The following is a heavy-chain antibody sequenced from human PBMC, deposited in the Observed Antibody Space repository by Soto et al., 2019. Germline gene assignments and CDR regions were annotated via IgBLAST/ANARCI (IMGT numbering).Heavy chain of an antibody. Sequence: SETLSLTCDGYGWSFSGYYGTWVRQPPGKGLEWIGEINHSGTTNYNPSLKRRVTISVDTTKNQFFLKLSSVAAADTAVYYCARRVWLLWSDYFDYWGQGTLVTVSS. CDR3: ARRVWLLWSDYFDY. CDR2: INHSGTT. D-gene: IGHD3-3*01. CDR1: GWSFSGYY. V-gene: IGHV4-34*01. J-gene: IGHJ4*02.